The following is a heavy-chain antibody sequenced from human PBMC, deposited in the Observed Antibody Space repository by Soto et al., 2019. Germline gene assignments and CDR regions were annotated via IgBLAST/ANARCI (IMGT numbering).Heavy chain of an antibody. J-gene: IGHJ4*02. D-gene: IGHD3-10*01. CDR2: IYWDDDK. Sequence: QITLKESGPTLVKPTQTLTLTCTFSGFSLSTSGVAVGWIRQPPGKALEWLALIYWDDDKRYSPSLKSRLTITKDTSKNPVVLTMTNMDPMDTATYYCTHMEGSGSYRSSHFDYWGQGTLVTVSS. V-gene: IGHV2-5*02. CDR3: THMEGSGSYRSSHFDY. CDR1: GFSLSTSGVA.